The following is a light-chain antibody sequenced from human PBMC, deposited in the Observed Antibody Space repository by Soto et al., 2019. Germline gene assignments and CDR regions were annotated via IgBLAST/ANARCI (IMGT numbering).Light chain of an antibody. CDR3: QQYGSSPPGGLT. CDR2: GAS. CDR1: QSVSSSY. J-gene: IGKJ4*01. Sequence: EIVLTQSPGTLSLSPGERATLSCRASQSVSSSYLAWYQQKPGQAPRLLIYGASSRATGIPARFSGSGSGTDFTLTISRLEPEDFAVYYCQQYGSSPPGGLTFGGGTKVEIK. V-gene: IGKV3-20*01.